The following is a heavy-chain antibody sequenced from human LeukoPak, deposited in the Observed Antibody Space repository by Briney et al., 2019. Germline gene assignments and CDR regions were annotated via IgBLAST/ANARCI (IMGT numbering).Heavy chain of an antibody. J-gene: IGHJ5*02. CDR3: ARVGFQDLPAATPVGWFDP. CDR1: GFTFSSYG. Sequence: GGSLRLSCAASGFTFSSYGMHWVRQAPGKGLEWVTFIWLDGSDKYYAASVKGRFTISRDNSKNTLYLQMNSLRAEDTAVYYCARVGFQDLPAATPVGWFDPWGQGTLVTVSS. D-gene: IGHD2-2*01. CDR2: IWLDGSDK. V-gene: IGHV3-33*01.